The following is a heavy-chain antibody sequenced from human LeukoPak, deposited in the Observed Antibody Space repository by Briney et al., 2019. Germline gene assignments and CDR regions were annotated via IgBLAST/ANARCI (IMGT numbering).Heavy chain of an antibody. CDR1: GGSVSSSIYY. CDR2: IYYSGST. Sequence: PSETLSLTCTVSGGSVSSSIYYWGWIRQPPAKGLEWIGSIYYSGSTSYNPSLKSRVTISVDTSKNQFSLKLTSVTAADTAVYYCASRNDILTGYVFDFWGQGTLVTVSS. D-gene: IGHD3-9*01. J-gene: IGHJ4*02. CDR3: ASRNDILTGYVFDF. V-gene: IGHV4-39*01.